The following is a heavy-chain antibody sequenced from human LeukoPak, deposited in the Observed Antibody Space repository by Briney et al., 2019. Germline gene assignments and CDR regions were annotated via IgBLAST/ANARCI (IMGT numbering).Heavy chain of an antibody. CDR2: IGGGNSFI. CDR1: GFTFSSYD. D-gene: IGHD3-3*02. J-gene: IGHJ6*02. CDR3: ARDSTLPF. Sequence: PGGSLRLSCAASGFTFSSYDMDWVRQAPGKGLEWVSSIGGGNSFIAYADSVKGRFTISRDNSKNSLYLQMHSLRAEDTAVYYCARDSTLPFWGQGTTVTVSS. V-gene: IGHV3-21*01.